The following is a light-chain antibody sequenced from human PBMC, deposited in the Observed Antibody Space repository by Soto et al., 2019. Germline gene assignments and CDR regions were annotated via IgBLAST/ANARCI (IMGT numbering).Light chain of an antibody. J-gene: IGKJ1*01. Sequence: PGERATLSCRASQSVGSSYLAWYQQKPGQSPRLLMYGASSRATGIPDRFTGSGSGTDFTLTISRLEPEDSEVYYCQQYNSAPRTFGQGTKVDIK. CDR3: QQYNSAPRT. V-gene: IGKV3-20*01. CDR1: QSVGSSY. CDR2: GAS.